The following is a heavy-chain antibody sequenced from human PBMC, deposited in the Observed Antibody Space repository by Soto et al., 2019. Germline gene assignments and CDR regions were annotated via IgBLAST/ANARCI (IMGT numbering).Heavy chain of an antibody. Sequence: GGSLRLSCAASGFTLDYYAMHWVRQFPGKGLEWVSGINWNSGSIGYGDSVKGRFAISRDNAKNSLHLQMNSLSAEDTAFYYCVKDESINWYSGHFRHWGQGTLVTLSS. D-gene: IGHD6-13*01. CDR2: INWNSGSI. J-gene: IGHJ1*01. CDR1: GFTLDYYA. V-gene: IGHV3-9*01. CDR3: VKDESINWYSGHFRH.